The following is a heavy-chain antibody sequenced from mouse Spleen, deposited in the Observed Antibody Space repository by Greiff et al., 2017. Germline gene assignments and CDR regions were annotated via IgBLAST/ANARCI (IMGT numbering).Heavy chain of an antibody. CDR2: INPYNGGT. D-gene: IGHD2-4*01. CDR3: ARGRVYYEDFDY. Sequence: VQLQQSGPELVKPGASVKISCKASDYSFTGYIMNWVKQSHGKSLEWIGEINPYNGGTSYNQKFKGKATLTVDTSSSTAYMELHSLTSEDSLVYYCARGRVYYEDFDYWGQGTTLTVSS. V-gene: IGHV1S9*01. CDR1: DYSFTGYI. J-gene: IGHJ2*01.